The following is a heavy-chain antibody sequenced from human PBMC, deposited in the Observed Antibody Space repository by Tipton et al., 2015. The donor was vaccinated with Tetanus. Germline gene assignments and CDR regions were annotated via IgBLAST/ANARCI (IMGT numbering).Heavy chain of an antibody. CDR3: ARAHCTDGVCNFDF. CDR2: IYPGDSDT. Sequence: QLVQSGGEVKKPGESLKISCKGSGYIFNNYWIGWVRQKPGKGLEWMGIIYPGDSDTRYSPSFHGQVPISVDKSINTAYLQWCGLKASDTSMFYCARAHCTDGVCNFDFWGQGALVTVAS. J-gene: IGHJ4*02. D-gene: IGHD2-8*01. V-gene: IGHV5-51*01. CDR1: GYIFNNYW.